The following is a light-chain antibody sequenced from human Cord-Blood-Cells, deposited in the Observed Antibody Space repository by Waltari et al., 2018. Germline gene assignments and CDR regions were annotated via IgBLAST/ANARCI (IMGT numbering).Light chain of an antibody. J-gene: IGLJ3*02. V-gene: IGLV3-25*03. CDR2: KDS. CDR3: QSADSSGTWV. CDR1: ALPKQY. Sequence: SYELTQPPPVSVSPGQTARITCSGDALPKQYAYWYPQKPGHAAVLVIYKDSERHSGIPERFSGASSGATVMLTIRGVQAEDEADYYCQSADSSGTWVFGGGTKLTVL.